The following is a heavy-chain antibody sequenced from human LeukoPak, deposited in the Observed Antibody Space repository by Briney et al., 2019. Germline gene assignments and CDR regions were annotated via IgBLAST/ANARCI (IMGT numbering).Heavy chain of an antibody. CDR2: IYYSGST. V-gene: IGHV4-39*07. D-gene: IGHD1-7*01. CDR1: GGSISSSSYY. Sequence: PSETLSLTCTVSGGSISSSSYYWGWIRQPPGTGLEWIGSIYYSGSTYYNPSLKSRVTISVDTSKNQFSLKLSSVTAADTAIYFCTGELAGTTVHYWGQGTLVTISS. J-gene: IGHJ4*02. CDR3: TGELAGTTVHY.